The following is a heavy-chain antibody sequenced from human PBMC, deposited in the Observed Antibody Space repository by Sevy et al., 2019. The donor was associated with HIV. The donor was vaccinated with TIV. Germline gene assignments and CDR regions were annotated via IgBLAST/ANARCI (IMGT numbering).Heavy chain of an antibody. D-gene: IGHD1-26*01. CDR3: ARDHSRSYYDSWFDP. CDR1: GGSVSSDNYY. V-gene: IGHV4-61*01. J-gene: IGHJ5*02. CDR2: IYYSGSN. Sequence: SETLSLTCTVSGGSVSSDNYYWSWIRQPPGKGLEWIGNIYYSGSNNYNPSLKSRVTISVDTSKNQFSLKLSSVTAADTAVYYCARDHSRSYYDSWFDPWGQGTLVTVSS.